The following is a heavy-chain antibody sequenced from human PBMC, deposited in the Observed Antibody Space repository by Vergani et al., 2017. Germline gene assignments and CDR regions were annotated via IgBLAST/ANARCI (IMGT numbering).Heavy chain of an antibody. V-gene: IGHV3-33*01. CDR3: ARGPMYYDYIWGTKYY. Sequence: QVQLVESGGGVVQPGRSLRLSCAASGFTFSSYGMHWVRQAPGKGLEWVAFIWYDGSNKYYADSVKGRFTISRDNSKNTLYLQMNSLRAEDTALYYCARGPMYYDYIWGTKYYWGQGSLVTVSS. J-gene: IGHJ4*02. CDR1: GFTFSSYG. CDR2: IWYDGSNK. D-gene: IGHD3-16*01.